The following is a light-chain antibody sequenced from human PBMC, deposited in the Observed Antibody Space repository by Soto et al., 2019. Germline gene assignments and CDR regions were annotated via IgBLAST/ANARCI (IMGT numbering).Light chain of an antibody. V-gene: IGKV3-15*01. CDR2: GAS. Sequence: EIVMTQSPATLSVSPGERATLSCRASQSVSSSLAWYQQKPGQAPKLLFFGASTRATGIPARFSGSGSGTEFSLTISSLQSEDFATYYCQQSYSIPWTFGQGTKVEIK. CDR1: QSVSSS. J-gene: IGKJ1*01. CDR3: QQSYSIPWT.